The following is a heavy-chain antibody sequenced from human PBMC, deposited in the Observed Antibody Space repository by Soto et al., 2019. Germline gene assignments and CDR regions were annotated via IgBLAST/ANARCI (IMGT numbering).Heavy chain of an antibody. J-gene: IGHJ4*02. CDR1: GFNFNNAW. Sequence: GSLRLSCAASGFNFNNAWMNWVRQAPGKGLEWVGRIKGKTDGETIDYAAPVKGRFIISRDNLNGTLFLQMNSLTTEDTAVYYCTTDFNYDDWGQGTVVTVSS. V-gene: IGHV3-15*07. CDR2: IKGKTDGETI. CDR3: TTDFNYDD.